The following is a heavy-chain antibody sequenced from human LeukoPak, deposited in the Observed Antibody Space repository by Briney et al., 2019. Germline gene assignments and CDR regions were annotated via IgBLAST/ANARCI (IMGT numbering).Heavy chain of an antibody. CDR3: TRYNNDHFDY. CDR1: GLTFGGYG. J-gene: IGHJ4*02. V-gene: IGHV3-33*01. CDR2: IAYDGSRA. Sequence: GRSLRLSCAGSGLTFGGYGMHWFRQTPGKGLEWVAVIAYDGSRAFYADSVKGRFTISRDNSKNTMSVQMDDLRAEDTAVYYCTRYNNDHFDYWGQGTPVTVSS. D-gene: IGHD1-14*01.